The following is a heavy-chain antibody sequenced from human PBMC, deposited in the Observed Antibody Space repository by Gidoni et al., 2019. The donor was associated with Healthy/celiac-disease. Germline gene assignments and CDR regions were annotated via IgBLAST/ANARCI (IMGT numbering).Heavy chain of an antibody. CDR3: ARSMVRVVNDAFDI. CDR2: INHSGST. D-gene: IGHD3-10*01. J-gene: IGHJ3*02. Sequence: QVQLQQWGAGLLTRSETLSLTCAVYGGSFSGSYGSWIRQPPGKGQGWIGEINHSGSTNYNRSLKSRVTISVDTSKNQFSLKLSSVTAADTAVYYCARSMVRVVNDAFDIWGQGTMVTVSS. CDR1: GGSFSGSY. V-gene: IGHV4-34*01.